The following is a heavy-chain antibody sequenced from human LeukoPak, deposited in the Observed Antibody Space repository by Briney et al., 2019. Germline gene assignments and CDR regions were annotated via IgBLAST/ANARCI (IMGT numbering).Heavy chain of an antibody. V-gene: IGHV3-30-3*01. Sequence: GGSLRLSCTASKFTFSTYAMHWVRQAPGKGLEWVAAISYDGTIKYYADSVKGRINISRDNSKNTVYLQMSNVTAEDTAMYHCARDRGGSGWYHLDYWGQGTLVTVSS. J-gene: IGHJ4*02. CDR3: ARDRGGSGWYHLDY. D-gene: IGHD6-19*01. CDR1: KFTFSTYA. CDR2: ISYDGTIK.